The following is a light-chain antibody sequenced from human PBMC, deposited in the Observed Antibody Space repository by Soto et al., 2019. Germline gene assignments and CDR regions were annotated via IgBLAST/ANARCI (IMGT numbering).Light chain of an antibody. CDR3: CSYAEKYFYV. CDR1: SSDVGGHDY. J-gene: IGLJ1*01. CDR2: DVT. V-gene: IGLV2-11*01. Sequence: QSALTQPRSVSGSPGQSVTVSCTGTSSDVGGHDYVSWYQHHPGKAPKLIIYDVTERPSGVPDRFSGFKSGNTASLTISGLQAEDEADYHCCSYAEKYFYVFGSGTKVTVL.